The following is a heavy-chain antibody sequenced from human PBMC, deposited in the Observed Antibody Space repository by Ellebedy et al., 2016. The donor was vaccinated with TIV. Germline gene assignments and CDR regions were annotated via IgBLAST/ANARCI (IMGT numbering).Heavy chain of an antibody. CDR1: GFTFTSSA. CDR2: IVVGSGNT. V-gene: IGHV1-58*02. CDR3: ARDSSPSPASGTFMDV. Sequence: SVKVSXXASGFTFTSSAMQWVRQARGQRLEWIGWIVVGSGNTNYAQKFQERVTITRDMSTSTAYMELSSLRSEDTAVYYCARDSSPSPASGTFMDVWGQGTTVTVSS. D-gene: IGHD6-13*01. J-gene: IGHJ6*02.